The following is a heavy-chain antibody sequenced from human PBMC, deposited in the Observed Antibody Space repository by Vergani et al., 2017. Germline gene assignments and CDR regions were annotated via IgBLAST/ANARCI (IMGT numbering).Heavy chain of an antibody. D-gene: IGHD3-22*01. CDR2: IIPILGTA. J-gene: IGHJ5*02. V-gene: IGHV1-69*11. Sequence: QVQLVQSGAEVKKPGASVKVSCKASGYTFTSYGISWVRQAPGQGLEWMGRIIPILGTANYAQKFQGRVTITADESTSTAYMELSSLRSEDTAVYYCAREYYYDSSGYYWHGFDPWGQGTLVTVSS. CDR1: GYTFTSYG. CDR3: AREYYYDSSGYYWHGFDP.